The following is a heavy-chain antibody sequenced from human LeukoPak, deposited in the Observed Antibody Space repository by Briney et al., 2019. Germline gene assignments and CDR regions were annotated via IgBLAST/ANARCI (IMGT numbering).Heavy chain of an antibody. D-gene: IGHD4-23*01. V-gene: IGHV3-48*03. J-gene: IGHJ5*02. CDR1: GFTFSSYE. CDR2: ISSSGSTI. Sequence: GGSLRLSCAASGFTFSSYEMNWVRQAPGKGLEWVSYISSSGSTIYYADSVKGRFTISRDNAKNSLYLQMKSLRAEDTAVYYCASYGGNPSKFDPWGQGTLVTVSS. CDR3: ASYGGNPSKFDP.